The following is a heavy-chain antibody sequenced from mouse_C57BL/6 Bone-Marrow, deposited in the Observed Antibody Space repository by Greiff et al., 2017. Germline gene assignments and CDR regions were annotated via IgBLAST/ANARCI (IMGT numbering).Heavy chain of an antibody. CDR3: ASPYYYGSSYYAMDY. CDR2: TYPGSGST. Sequence: QVQLQQPGAELVKPGASVKMSCKASGYTFTSYWITWVKQRPGQGLEWIGDTYPGSGSTNYNEKFKSKATLTVDTSSSTAYMQLSSLTSEDSAVYYCASPYYYGSSYYAMDYWGQGTSVTVSS. J-gene: IGHJ4*01. V-gene: IGHV1-55*01. D-gene: IGHD1-1*01. CDR1: GYTFTSYW.